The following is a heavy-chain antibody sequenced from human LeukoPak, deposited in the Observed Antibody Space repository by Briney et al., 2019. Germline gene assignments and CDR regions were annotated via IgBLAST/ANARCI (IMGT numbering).Heavy chain of an antibody. J-gene: IGHJ4*02. CDR1: GGSFSGYY. D-gene: IGHD3-10*01. CDR2: TNHSGST. Sequence: SETLSLTCAVYGGSFSGYYWSWIRQPPGKGLEWIGETNHSGSTNYNPSLKSRVTISVDTSKNQFSLKLSSVTAADTAVYYCARVSGWPPLKLDYWGQGTLVTVSS. CDR3: ARVSGWPPLKLDY. V-gene: IGHV4-34*01.